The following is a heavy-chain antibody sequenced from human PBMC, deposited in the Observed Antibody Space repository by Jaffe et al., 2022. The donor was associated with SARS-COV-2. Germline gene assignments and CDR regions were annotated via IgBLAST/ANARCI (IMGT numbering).Heavy chain of an antibody. D-gene: IGHD2-21*02. V-gene: IGHV3-23*01. J-gene: IGHJ4*02. CDR3: AKPAVIRVVTAIYFDY. CDR2: ISGSGGST. Sequence: EVQLLESGGGLVQPGGSLRLSCAASGFTFSSYAMSWVRQAPGKGLEWVSAISGSGGSTYYADSVKGRFTISRDNSKNTLYLQMNSLRAEDTAVYYCAKPAVIRVVTAIYFDYWGQGTLVTVSS. CDR1: GFTFSSYA.